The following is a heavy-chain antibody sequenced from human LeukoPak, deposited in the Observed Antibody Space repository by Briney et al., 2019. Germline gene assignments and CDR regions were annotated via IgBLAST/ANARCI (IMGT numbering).Heavy chain of an antibody. CDR2: ISSSSSYI. CDR1: GFTLSSYG. CDR3: AWDGSGVFDY. Sequence: PGGSLRLSCAASGFTLSSYGMKWVRQAPGKGLEWVSSISSSSSYIYYADSVKGRFTISRDNAKNSLYLQMNSLRAEDTAVYYCAWDGSGVFDYWGQGTLVTVSS. V-gene: IGHV3-21*01. J-gene: IGHJ4*02. D-gene: IGHD3-10*01.